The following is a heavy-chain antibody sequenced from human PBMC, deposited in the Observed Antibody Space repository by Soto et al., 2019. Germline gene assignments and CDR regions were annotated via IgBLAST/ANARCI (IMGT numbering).Heavy chain of an antibody. D-gene: IGHD3-3*01. CDR1: GFTFSSYW. V-gene: IGHV3-7*01. CDR3: AREWSYFDY. CDR2: IKQVGSEK. Sequence: SGFTFSSYWMGWVRQAPGKGLEWVANIKQVGSEKYYVDSVKGRFTISRDNAKNSLYLQMNSLRAEDTAVYYCAREWSYFDYWGQGTLVTVSS. J-gene: IGHJ4*02.